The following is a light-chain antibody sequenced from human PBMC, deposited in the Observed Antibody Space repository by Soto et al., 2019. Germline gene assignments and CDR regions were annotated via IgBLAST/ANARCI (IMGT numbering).Light chain of an antibody. Sequence: QSVLTQPPSVSAAPGQKVTISCSGTDSNIGNHYVTWYQQVPGTAPKVLIYDDNKRPSGIPGRFSGSKSGTSATLAITGLQAWEEAGYFRRTWDSRLTAVIFGGGTKVTVL. CDR3: RTWDSRLTAVI. V-gene: IGLV1-51*01. J-gene: IGLJ2*01. CDR1: DSNIGNHY. CDR2: DDN.